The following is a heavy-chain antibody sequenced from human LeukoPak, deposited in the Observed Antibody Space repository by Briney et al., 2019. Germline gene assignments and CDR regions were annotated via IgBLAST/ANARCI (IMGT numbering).Heavy chain of an antibody. V-gene: IGHV4-4*07. J-gene: IGHJ4*02. CDR2: IYSSGST. D-gene: IGHD3-22*01. CDR3: ARDFSGYSLRYFDY. CDR1: GGSLSSYY. Sequence: SETLSLTCAVSGGSLSSYYWSWIRQPAGKGLEWIGRIYSSGSTNYNPSLKSRITMSVDTSKNQFSLKLSSVTAADTAVYYCARDFSGYSLRYFDYWGQGTLVTVSS.